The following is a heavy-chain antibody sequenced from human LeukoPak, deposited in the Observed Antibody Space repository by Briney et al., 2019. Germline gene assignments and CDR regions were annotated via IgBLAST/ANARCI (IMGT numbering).Heavy chain of an antibody. V-gene: IGHV1-69*16. CDR3: ARAPEGYNYGWEYYLDV. Sequence: SVKVSCKASGGTFISYTISWVRQAPGQGLEWMGRIIPILGAANYAQKFQGRVTITTDESTNTAYMELSSLRSEDTAVYYCARAPEGYNYGWEYYLDVWGEGTTVTVS. CDR1: GGTFISYT. D-gene: IGHD5-18*01. CDR2: IIPILGAA. J-gene: IGHJ6*03.